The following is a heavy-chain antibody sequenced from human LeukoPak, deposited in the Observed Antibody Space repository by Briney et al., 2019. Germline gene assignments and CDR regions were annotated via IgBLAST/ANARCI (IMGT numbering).Heavy chain of an antibody. J-gene: IGHJ4*02. Sequence: GGSLRLYSSASGFSCSNAWRNRLRQAPGKGLEWVGRIKSKTDGGTTDYAAPVKGRFTLSRDDSKTTLYMQLSSLKTEDTAVYPCTARHGDFPSQAYGGQGTLVTVSS. CDR2: IKSKTDGGTT. CDR3: TARHGDFPSQAY. CDR1: GFSCSNAW. V-gene: IGHV3-15*01. D-gene: IGHD4-17*01.